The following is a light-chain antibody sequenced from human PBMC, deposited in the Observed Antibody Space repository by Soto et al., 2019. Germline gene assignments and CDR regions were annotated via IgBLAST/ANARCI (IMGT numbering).Light chain of an antibody. Sequence: DIQITQAPSNLSASALDRVNLTCQASQDISNLLNWYQQKPGKAPRLLIYDASNLETGVPSRFSGSGSGTDFTFTISSLQPEDIATYYCQQYEDIPINCGKGTRREIK. V-gene: IGKV1-33*01. CDR1: QDISNL. CDR2: DAS. CDR3: QQYEDIPIN. J-gene: IGKJ5*01.